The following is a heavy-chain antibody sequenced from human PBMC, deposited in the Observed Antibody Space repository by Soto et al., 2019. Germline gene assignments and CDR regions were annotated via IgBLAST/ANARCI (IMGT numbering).Heavy chain of an antibody. V-gene: IGHV2-5*02. CDR3: APTYYYDSSGYYYVHP. CDR2: IYWDDDK. J-gene: IGHJ5*02. Sequence: QITLKESGPTLVKPTQTLTLTCTFSGFSLSTSGVGVGWIRQPPGKALEWLALIYWDDDKRYSPSLKSRLTITNDTSKSQLVLTMTHMDPVDTATYYCAPTYYYDSSGYYYVHPWGQGTLVTVSS. CDR1: GFSLSTSGVG. D-gene: IGHD3-22*01.